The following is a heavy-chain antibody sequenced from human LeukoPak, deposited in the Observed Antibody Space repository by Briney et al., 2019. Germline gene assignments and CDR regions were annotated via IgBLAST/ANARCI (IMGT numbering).Heavy chain of an antibody. CDR3: ARARAAGNNWFDP. CDR1: GGSFSGYY. J-gene: IGHJ5*02. D-gene: IGHD6-13*01. Sequence: PSETLSLTCAVYGGSFSGYYWSWIRQPPGKGLEWIGEINHSGSTNYNPSLKSRVTISVDTSKNQFSLKLSSVTAADTAVYYCARARAAGNNWFDPWGQGTLVTVSS. CDR2: INHSGST. V-gene: IGHV4-34*01.